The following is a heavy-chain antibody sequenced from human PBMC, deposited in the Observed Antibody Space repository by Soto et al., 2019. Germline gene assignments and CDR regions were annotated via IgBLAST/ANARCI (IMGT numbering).Heavy chain of an antibody. Sequence: QVQLVESGGGLVKPGGSLRLSCAASGFTFSDYYMSWIRQAPGKGLEWVSYISSSGSTIYYADSVKGRFTISRDNAKNSLYRQMNSLRAEDTAVYYCARSRITMIVVTRGAFDIWGQGTMVTVSS. CDR1: GFTFSDYY. J-gene: IGHJ3*02. D-gene: IGHD3-22*01. V-gene: IGHV3-11*01. CDR3: ARSRITMIVVTRGAFDI. CDR2: ISSSGSTI.